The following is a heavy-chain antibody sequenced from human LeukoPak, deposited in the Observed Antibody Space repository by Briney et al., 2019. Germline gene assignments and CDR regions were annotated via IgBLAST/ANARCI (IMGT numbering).Heavy chain of an antibody. Sequence: ASVKVSCKASGYTFNRYGITWVRQAPGQGLEWMGWISGYNGNTNYAQKLQGRVTMTTDTFTSTAYMELRSLRSDDTAMYYCARDYGYGVTVMISDDYWGQGTLVTVSS. J-gene: IGHJ4*02. V-gene: IGHV1-18*01. CDR3: ARDYGYGVTVMISDDY. CDR2: ISGYNGNT. CDR1: GYTFNRYG. D-gene: IGHD5-12*01.